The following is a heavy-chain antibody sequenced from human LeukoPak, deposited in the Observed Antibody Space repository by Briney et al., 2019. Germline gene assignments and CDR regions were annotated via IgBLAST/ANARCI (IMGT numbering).Heavy chain of an antibody. Sequence: SETLSLTCTVSGVSISSYYWSWIRQPPGKDLNGMGNTYYSGSTNYNPSLKGRVSISVDTSKNQFSLTVRSVTAADTAVYYCARGNYYDSSGLPPHNWGQGTLVTVSS. CDR3: ARGNYYDSSGLPPHN. CDR1: GVSISSYY. D-gene: IGHD3-22*01. J-gene: IGHJ4*02. CDR2: TYYSGST. V-gene: IGHV4-59*01.